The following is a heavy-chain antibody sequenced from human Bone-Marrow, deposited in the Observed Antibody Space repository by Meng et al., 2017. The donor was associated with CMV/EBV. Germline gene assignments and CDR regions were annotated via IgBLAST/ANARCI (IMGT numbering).Heavy chain of an antibody. CDR3: ARTRAYYYYYYGMDV. J-gene: IGHJ6*02. V-gene: IGHV3-11*01. CDR1: GFTFSDYY. CDR2: ISSSGSTI. Sequence: GESLKISCAASGFTFSDYYMSWIRQAPGKGLEWVSYISSSGSTIYYADSVKGRFTISRDNAKNSLYLQMNSLRAEDTAVYYCARTRAYYYYYYGMDVWVQRTTVTVSS.